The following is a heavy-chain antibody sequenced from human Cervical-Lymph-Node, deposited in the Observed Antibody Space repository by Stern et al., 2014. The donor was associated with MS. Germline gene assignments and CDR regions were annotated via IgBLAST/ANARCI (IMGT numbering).Heavy chain of an antibody. CDR3: ARDRLDSSHPLDY. Sequence: VQLVESGPGLVKPSETLSLTCTVSGGSVSSGSYHWGWIRQPPGKGLEWIGYMYYRGSTNYNPSLKSRVTITVDTSKNQFALKLSSVTAADTAVYYCARDRLDSSHPLDYWGQGTLVTVSS. D-gene: IGHD3-22*01. CDR2: MYYRGST. V-gene: IGHV4-61*01. CDR1: GGSVSSGSYH. J-gene: IGHJ4*02.